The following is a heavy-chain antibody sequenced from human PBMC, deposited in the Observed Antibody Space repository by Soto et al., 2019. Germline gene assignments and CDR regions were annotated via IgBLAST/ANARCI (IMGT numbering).Heavy chain of an antibody. CDR2: ISGSGGST. V-gene: IGHV3-23*01. Sequence: GGSLRLSCAASGFTFSSYAMSWVRQAPGKGLEWVSAISGSGGSTYYADSVKGRFTISRDNSKNTLYLQMNSLRAEDTAVYYCAKKKWSGLSDLPAYFDYWGQGTLVTVSS. CDR3: AKKKWSGLSDLPAYFDY. J-gene: IGHJ4*02. D-gene: IGHD2-21*02. CDR1: GFTFSSYA.